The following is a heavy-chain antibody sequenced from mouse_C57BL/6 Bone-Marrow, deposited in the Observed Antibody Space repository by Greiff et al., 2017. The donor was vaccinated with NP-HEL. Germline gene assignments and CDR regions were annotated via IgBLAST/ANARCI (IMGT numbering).Heavy chain of an antibody. V-gene: IGHV1-82*01. Sequence: VQGVESGPELVKPGASVKISCKASGYAFSSSWMNWVKQRPGKGLEWIGRIYPGDGDTNYNGKFKGKATLTADKSSSTAEMQLSSMTSEDSAVYFCARWKITTGGMDDWGQGTSVTVSS. J-gene: IGHJ4*01. D-gene: IGHD1-1*01. CDR3: ARWKITTGGMDD. CDR1: GYAFSSSW. CDR2: IYPGDGDT.